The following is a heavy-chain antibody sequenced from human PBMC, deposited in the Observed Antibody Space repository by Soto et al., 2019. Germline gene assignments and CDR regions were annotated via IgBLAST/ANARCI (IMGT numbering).Heavy chain of an antibody. Sequence: ASVKVSCKASGYTFINYYMHWVRQAPGQGLEWMGIINPNGGSTTYAQKFQGRVTLTRDTSTNTVNMELSSLRSEDTAVYYCARDLTVTLYALDVWGQGTTVTVSS. D-gene: IGHD4-4*01. V-gene: IGHV1-46*01. J-gene: IGHJ6*02. CDR2: INPNGGST. CDR3: ARDLTVTLYALDV. CDR1: GYTFINYY.